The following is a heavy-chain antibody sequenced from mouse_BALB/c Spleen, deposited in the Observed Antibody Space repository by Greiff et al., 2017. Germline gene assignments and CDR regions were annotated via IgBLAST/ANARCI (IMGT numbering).Heavy chain of an antibody. CDR2: IWGDGST. Sequence: VKLMESGPGLVAPSQSLSITCTVSGFSLTGYGVNWVRQPPGKGLEWLGMIWGDGSTDYNSALKSRLSISKDNSKSQVFFKMNSLQADDTAIYYCARLGRGFAYWGQGTLVTVSA. CDR3: ARLGRGFAY. CDR1: GFSLTGYG. V-gene: IGHV2-6-7*01. J-gene: IGHJ3*01. D-gene: IGHD4-1*01.